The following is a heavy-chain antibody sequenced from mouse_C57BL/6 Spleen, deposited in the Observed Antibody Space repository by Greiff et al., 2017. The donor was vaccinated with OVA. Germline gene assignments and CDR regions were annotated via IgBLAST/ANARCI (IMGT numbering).Heavy chain of an antibody. Sequence: EVQLVESGGGLVKPGGSLKLSCAASGFTFSDYGMHWVRQAPEKGLEWVAYISSGSSTIYYADTVKGRFTISRDNAKNTLFLQMTSLRSEDTAMYYCARMVVTTRNAMDYWGQGTSVTVSS. J-gene: IGHJ4*01. CDR1: GFTFSDYG. V-gene: IGHV5-17*01. D-gene: IGHD2-2*01. CDR2: ISSGSSTI. CDR3: ARMVVTTRNAMDY.